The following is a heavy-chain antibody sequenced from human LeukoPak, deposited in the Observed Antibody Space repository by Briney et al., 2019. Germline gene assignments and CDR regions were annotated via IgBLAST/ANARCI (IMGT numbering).Heavy chain of an antibody. Sequence: SETLSLTCTVSGGSISSYYWSWIRQPPGKGLEWIGYIYYSGSTSYNPSLKSRVTISVDTFKKQFSVKLSSVTAADTAVYYCARHAAYGSGIDSWGQGTLVTVSS. CDR3: ARHAAYGSGIDS. CDR2: IYYSGST. J-gene: IGHJ4*02. D-gene: IGHD3-10*01. V-gene: IGHV4-59*08. CDR1: GGSISSYY.